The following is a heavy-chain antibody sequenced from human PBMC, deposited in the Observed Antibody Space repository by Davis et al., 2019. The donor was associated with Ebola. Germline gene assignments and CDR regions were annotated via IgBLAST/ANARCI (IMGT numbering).Heavy chain of an antibody. CDR2: INPNSGGT. CDR1: GYTFTSYY. J-gene: IGHJ6*02. Sequence: ASVTVSCKASGYTFTSYYMHWVRQAPGQGLEWMGWINPNSGGTNYAQKFQGWVTMTRDTSISTAYMELSRLRSDDTAVYYCARGPFSIAAAGDFYYYYYGMDVWGQGTTVTVSS. CDR3: ARGPFSIAAAGDFYYYYYGMDV. D-gene: IGHD6-13*01. V-gene: IGHV1-2*04.